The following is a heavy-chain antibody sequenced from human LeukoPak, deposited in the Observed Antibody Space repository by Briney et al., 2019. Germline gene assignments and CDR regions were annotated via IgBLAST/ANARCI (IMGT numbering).Heavy chain of an antibody. CDR3: ARDRDVVPAAI. CDR2: IYSDNT. V-gene: IGHV3-53*01. J-gene: IGHJ4*02. CDR1: GFTVSSNS. D-gene: IGHD2-2*01. Sequence: GGSLRLSCTVSGFTVSSNSMSWVRQAPGKGLEWVSFIYSDNTHYSDSVKGRFTISRDNSKNTLYLQMNSLRAEDTAVYYCARDRDVVPAAIWGQGTLVTVSS.